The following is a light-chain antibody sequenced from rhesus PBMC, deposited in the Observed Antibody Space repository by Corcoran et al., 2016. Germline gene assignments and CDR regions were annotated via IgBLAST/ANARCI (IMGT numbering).Light chain of an antibody. CDR1: QNISNW. Sequence: DIQMTQSPSSLSASVGDTVTITCRASQNISNWLDWYQQKPGKAPKLLSYKASSLQSGVPSRFTASGSGTDFTLTISSLQPEDFATYYCLHYSSGPRTFGQGTKVEIK. V-gene: IGKV1-22*01. CDR2: KAS. J-gene: IGKJ1*01. CDR3: LHYSSGPRT.